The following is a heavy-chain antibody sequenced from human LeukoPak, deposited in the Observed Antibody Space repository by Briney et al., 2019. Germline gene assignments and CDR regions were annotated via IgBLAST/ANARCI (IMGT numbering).Heavy chain of an antibody. CDR1: GFTFSRYW. CDR2: RNEDGNRK. J-gene: IGHJ4*02. V-gene: IGHV3-7*01. CDR3: APQRGFRLLDRYIDY. Sequence: GGSLRLSCTASGFTFSRYWMSWVRQAPGKGLEWVANRNEDGNRKYYVDSVKGRFTISRDNAKNSLYLHMNSLRAEDTAVYYCAPQRGFRLLDRYIDYWGQGTLVTVSS. D-gene: IGHD5-18*01.